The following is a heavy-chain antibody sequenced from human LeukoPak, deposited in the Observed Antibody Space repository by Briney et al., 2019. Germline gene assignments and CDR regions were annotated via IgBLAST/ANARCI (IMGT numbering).Heavy chain of an antibody. J-gene: IGHJ4*02. V-gene: IGHV4-61*05. CDR2: IYSSGST. Sequence: PSETLSLTCTVSGGSISTSNYYWGWIRQPDGKGLEWIGRIYSSGSTNYNPSTNYNPSLKSRVTMSVDTSKNQFSLKLSSVTAADTAVYYCARGGFWSGYYLYFDYWGQGTLVTVSS. CDR3: ARGGFWSGYYLYFDY. CDR1: GGSISTSNYY. D-gene: IGHD3-3*01.